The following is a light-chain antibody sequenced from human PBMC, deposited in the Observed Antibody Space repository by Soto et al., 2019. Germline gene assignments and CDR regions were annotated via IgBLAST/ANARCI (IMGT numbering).Light chain of an antibody. CDR1: QSVRND. V-gene: IGKV3-11*01. J-gene: IGKJ4*01. CDR3: QQRTNWPPT. Sequence: EIVLTQSPATLSLSPGERATLSCRASQSVRNDLVWYHQKPGQAPRVLIYSASNRATGIPARFSGSGSGTDFTRTISSLEPEDFAFYYCQQRTNWPPTFGGGTKVEMK. CDR2: SAS.